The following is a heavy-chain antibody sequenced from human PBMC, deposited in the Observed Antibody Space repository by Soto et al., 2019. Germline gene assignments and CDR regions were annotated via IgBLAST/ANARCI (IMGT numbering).Heavy chain of an antibody. CDR1: GFTLSDHY. V-gene: IGHV3-72*01. CDR2: TKNRSQRYTI. CDR3: TCWIAARGS. J-gene: IGHJ4*02. D-gene: IGHD6-6*01. Sequence: EVQLVESGGGLVQLGGSLRLSCAASGFTLSDHYMDWVRQAPGKGLEWVARTKNRSQRYTIEYAAPVKGRFTISRDDSKNSLYLQMNSQKGEDTAVYYCTCWIAARGSWGQGTLVTVAS.